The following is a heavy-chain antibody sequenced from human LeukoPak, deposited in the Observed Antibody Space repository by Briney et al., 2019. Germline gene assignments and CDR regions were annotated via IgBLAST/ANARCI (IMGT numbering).Heavy chain of an antibody. Sequence: GGSLRLSCAASGFTFSSYSMNWVRQAPGNGLEWVSSISSSSSYIYYADSVKGRFTISRDNAKNSLYLQMNSLRAEDTAVYYCASWDYGGYVDAFDIWGQGTMVTVSS. D-gene: IGHD4-17*01. CDR2: ISSSSSYI. CDR1: GFTFSSYS. V-gene: IGHV3-21*01. J-gene: IGHJ3*02. CDR3: ASWDYGGYVDAFDI.